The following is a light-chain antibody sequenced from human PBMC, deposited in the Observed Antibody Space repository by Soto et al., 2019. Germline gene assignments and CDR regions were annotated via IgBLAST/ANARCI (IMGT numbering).Light chain of an antibody. CDR1: SSDVGGYNS. J-gene: IGLJ2*01. Sequence: QSVLTQPPSASGSPGQSVTISCTGTSSDVGGYNSVSWYQQHPGKAPKLMIYEVSQRPSGVPVRFSGPKSGNTASLTVSGLQAEDEADYYCSSFAGSDSVLFGGGTKVTVL. CDR3: SSFAGSDSVL. CDR2: EVS. V-gene: IGLV2-8*01.